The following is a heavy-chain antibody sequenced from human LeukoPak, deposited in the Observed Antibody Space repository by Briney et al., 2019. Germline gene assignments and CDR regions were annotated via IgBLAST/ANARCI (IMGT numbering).Heavy chain of an antibody. D-gene: IGHD5-18*01. CDR1: GGSFSGYY. CDR3: ARVGQVEYSYALDL. Sequence: PSETLSLTCAVYGGSFSGYYWSWIRQPPGKGLEWIGEINHSGSTNYNPSLKSRVTISVDRSKNQFSLKLSSVTAADTAVYYCARVGQVEYSYALDLWGRGTLVTVSS. CDR2: INHSGST. J-gene: IGHJ2*01. V-gene: IGHV4-34*01.